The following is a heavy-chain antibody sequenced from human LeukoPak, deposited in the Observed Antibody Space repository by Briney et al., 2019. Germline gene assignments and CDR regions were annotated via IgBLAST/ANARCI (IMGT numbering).Heavy chain of an antibody. D-gene: IGHD3-10*01. CDR3: ARSRGGHDAFDI. CDR2: MNPNSGNT. V-gene: IGHV1-8*02. Sequence: ASVKVSCKASGYTFTGYYMHWVRQAPGQGLEWMGWMNPNSGNTGYAQKFQGRVTMTRNTSISTAYMELSSLRSEDTAVYYCARSRGGHDAFDIWGQGTMVTVSS. CDR1: GYTFTGYY. J-gene: IGHJ3*02.